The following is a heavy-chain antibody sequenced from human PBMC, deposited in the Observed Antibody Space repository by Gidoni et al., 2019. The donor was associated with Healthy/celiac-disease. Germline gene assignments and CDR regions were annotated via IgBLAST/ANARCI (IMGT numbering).Heavy chain of an antibody. CDR1: GFTFSSYA. J-gene: IGHJ6*03. CDR2: ISYDGSNK. CDR3: ARESDSSGYSYYYYYYMDV. Sequence: QVQLVESGGGVVQPGRSLRLSCAASGFTFSSYAIHWVRQAPGKGLEWVAVISYDGSNKYYADSVKGRFTISRDNSKNTLYLQMNSLRAEDTAVYYCARESDSSGYSYYYYYYMDVWGKGTTVTVSS. D-gene: IGHD3-22*01. V-gene: IGHV3-30-3*01.